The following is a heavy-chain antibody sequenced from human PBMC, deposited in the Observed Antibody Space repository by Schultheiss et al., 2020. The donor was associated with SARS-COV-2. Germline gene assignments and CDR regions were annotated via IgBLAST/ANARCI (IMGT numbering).Heavy chain of an antibody. J-gene: IGHJ4*02. V-gene: IGHV3-30*03. CDR1: GFTFSSYG. Sequence: GGSLRLSCAASGFTFSSYGMHWVRQAPGKGLEWVAVICYDGSNKYYADSVKGRFTISRDNAKNSLYLQMNSLRADDTAVYYCARDHVAGGVIVGRWGQGTLVTVSS. CDR3: ARDHVAGGVIVGR. CDR2: ICYDGSNK. D-gene: IGHD3-16*02.